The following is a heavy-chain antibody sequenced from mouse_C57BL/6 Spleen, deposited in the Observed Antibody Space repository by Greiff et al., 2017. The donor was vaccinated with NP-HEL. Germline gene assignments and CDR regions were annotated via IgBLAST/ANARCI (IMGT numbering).Heavy chain of an antibody. J-gene: IGHJ1*03. V-gene: IGHV1-19*01. CDR2: INPYNGGT. D-gene: IGHD1-1*01. CDR3: ASPYYGSSNWYFDV. Sequence: VQLKESGPVLVKPGASVKMSCKASGYTFTDYYMNWVKQSHGKSLEWIGVINPYNGGTSYNQKFKGKATLTVDKSSSTAYMELNSLTSEDSAVYYCASPYYGSSNWYFDVWGTGTTVTVAS. CDR1: GYTFTDYY.